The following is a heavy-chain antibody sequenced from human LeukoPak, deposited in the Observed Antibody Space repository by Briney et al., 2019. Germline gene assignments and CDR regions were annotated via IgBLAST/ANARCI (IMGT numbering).Heavy chain of an antibody. CDR2: ISGSGAST. J-gene: IGHJ4*02. V-gene: IGHV3-23*01. CDR1: GFTFSSYA. D-gene: IGHD2-2*01. Sequence: PGGSLRLSCAASGFTFSSYAMNWARQAPGKGLEWVSAISGSGASTYYADSVKGRFTISRDNSKNTLYLQMNGLRAEDTAIYYCAKAALRYQLLASLDYWGQGTLVTVSS. CDR3: AKAALRYQLLASLDY.